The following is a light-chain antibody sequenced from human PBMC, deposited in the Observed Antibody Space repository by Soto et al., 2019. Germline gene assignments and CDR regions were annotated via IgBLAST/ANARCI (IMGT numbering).Light chain of an antibody. CDR2: DAS. J-gene: IGKJ5*01. CDR1: QSISSY. CDR3: QQRSNWPPIT. Sequence: VLTQSPGTLSLSPVAIATLSWSSSQSISSYLAWYQQKPGQAPRLLIYDASNRATGIPARFSGSGSGTEFTLTISSLEPEDFAVYYCQQRSNWPPITFGQGTQLEIK. V-gene: IGKV3-11*01.